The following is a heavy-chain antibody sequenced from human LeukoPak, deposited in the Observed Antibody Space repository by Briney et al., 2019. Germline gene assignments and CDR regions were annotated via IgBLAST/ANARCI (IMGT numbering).Heavy chain of an antibody. CDR3: ARDGTGYYGSSGYYYFDY. Sequence: SETLSLTCTVSGDSISSYYWSWVRQPAAKGLEWIGRIYTTGSTDYNPSLKSRVTMSVDTSKNQFSLKLSSVTAADTAVYYCARDGTGYYGSSGYYYFDYWGQGILVTVSS. CDR2: IYTTGST. CDR1: GDSISSYY. V-gene: IGHV4-4*07. D-gene: IGHD3-22*01. J-gene: IGHJ4*02.